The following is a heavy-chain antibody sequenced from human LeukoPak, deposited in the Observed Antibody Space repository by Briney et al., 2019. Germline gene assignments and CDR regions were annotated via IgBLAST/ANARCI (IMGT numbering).Heavy chain of an antibody. J-gene: IGHJ4*02. CDR2: IIPIFGTA. Sequence: PVKVSCKASGGTFSSYAISWVRQAPGQGLEWMGGIIPIFGTANYAQKFQGRVTITADESTSTAYMELSSLRSEDTAVYYCARVREYCGGDCPFDYWGQGTLVTVSS. CDR1: GGTFSSYA. D-gene: IGHD2-21*01. CDR3: ARVREYCGGDCPFDY. V-gene: IGHV1-69*13.